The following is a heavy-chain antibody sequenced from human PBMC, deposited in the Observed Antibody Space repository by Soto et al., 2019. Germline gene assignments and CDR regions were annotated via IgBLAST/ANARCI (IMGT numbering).Heavy chain of an antibody. D-gene: IGHD2-15*01. V-gene: IGHV3-66*01. CDR2: IYSGGST. J-gene: IGHJ6*03. CDR3: ASGYSSLYYYYYMDV. Sequence: GGSLRLSCAASGFTVSSNYMSWVRQAPGKGLEWVSVIYSGGSTYYADSVKGRFTISRDNSKNTLYLQMNSLRAEDTAVYYCASGYSSLYYYYYMDVWGKGTTVTVSS. CDR1: GFTVSSNY.